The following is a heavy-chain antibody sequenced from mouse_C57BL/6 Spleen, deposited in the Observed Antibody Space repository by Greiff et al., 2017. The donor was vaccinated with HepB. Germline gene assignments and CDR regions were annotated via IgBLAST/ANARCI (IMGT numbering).Heavy chain of an antibody. CDR3: ARGGSTMITRAWFAY. CDR2: IDPNSGGT. Sequence: VQLKQPGAELVKPGASVKLSCKASGYTFTSYWMHWVKQRPGRGLEWIGRIDPNSGGTKYNEKFKSKATLTVDKPSSTAYMQLSSLTSEDSAVYYCARGGSTMITRAWFAYWGQGTLVTVSA. J-gene: IGHJ3*01. CDR1: GYTFTSYW. V-gene: IGHV1-72*01. D-gene: IGHD2-4*01.